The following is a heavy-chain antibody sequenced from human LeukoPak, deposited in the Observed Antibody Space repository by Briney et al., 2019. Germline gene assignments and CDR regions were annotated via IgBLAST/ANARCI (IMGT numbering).Heavy chain of an antibody. D-gene: IGHD6-19*01. CDR1: GFTFSSYS. CDR2: ISSSSSYI. V-gene: IGHV3-21*01. Sequence: PGGSLRLSCAASGFTFSSYSMNWVRQAPGKGLEWVSSISSSSSYIYYADSVEGRFTISRDNAKNSLYLQMNSLRAEDTAVYYCARAGSSSVAGNFDYWGQGTLVTVSS. CDR3: ARAGSSSVAGNFDY. J-gene: IGHJ4*02.